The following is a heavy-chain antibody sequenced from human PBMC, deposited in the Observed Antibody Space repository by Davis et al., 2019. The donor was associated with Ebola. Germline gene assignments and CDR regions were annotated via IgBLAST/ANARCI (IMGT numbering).Heavy chain of an antibody. CDR2: SYTSGSP. J-gene: IGHJ6*02. D-gene: IGHD4-17*01. Sequence: SQTLSPTCPVSGASITSYYWSWIRQAPGKGLEWIGFSYTSGSPTHNPSLQSRVIIPLDTANKQISLKLSSVTAADTAVYYCARGNYGDYIVLYYYNMDVWGQGTTVTVSS. CDR3: ARGNYGDYIVLYYYNMDV. CDR1: GASITSYY. V-gene: IGHV4-4*08.